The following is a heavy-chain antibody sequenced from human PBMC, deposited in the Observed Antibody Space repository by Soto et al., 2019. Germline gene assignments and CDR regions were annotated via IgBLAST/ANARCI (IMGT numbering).Heavy chain of an antibody. D-gene: IGHD6-13*01. CDR1: GGSISSGGYY. CDR2: IYYSGST. V-gene: IGHV4-31*03. J-gene: IGHJ5*02. CDR3: ARTEVPESSRWHPCDP. Sequence: LSLTCTVSGGSISSGGYYWSWIRQHPGKGLEWIGYIYYSGSTYYNPSLTSRVAMSVDKSKNQFSLKLISVTAADTAVYYCARTEVPESSRWHPCDPWGQGTLVTVSS.